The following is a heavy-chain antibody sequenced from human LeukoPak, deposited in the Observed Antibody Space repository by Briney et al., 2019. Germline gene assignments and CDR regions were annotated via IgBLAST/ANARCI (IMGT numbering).Heavy chain of an antibody. V-gene: IGHV4-4*07. J-gene: IGHJ6*02. CDR2: IYTSGST. CDR3: ARDIHHYDFWSGTYYYYGMDV. CDR1: GGSISSYY. D-gene: IGHD3-3*01. Sequence: SETLSLTCTVSGGSISSYYWSWIRQPAGKGLEWIGRIYTSGSTNYNPSLKSRVTMSVDTSKNQFSLKLSSVTAADTAVYYCARDIHHYDFWSGTYYYYGMDVWGQGTTVTVPS.